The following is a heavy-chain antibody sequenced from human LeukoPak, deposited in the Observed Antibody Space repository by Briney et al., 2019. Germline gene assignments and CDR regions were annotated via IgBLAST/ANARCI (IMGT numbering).Heavy chain of an antibody. D-gene: IGHD3-22*01. CDR3: ARSGSQYYYDSSGYYYYYYMDV. CDR1: GYTFTSYG. J-gene: IGHJ6*03. V-gene: IGHV1-18*01. Sequence: ASVKVSCKASGYTFTSYGISWVRQAPGQGLEWMGWISAYNGNTNYAQKLQGRVAMTTDTSTSTAYMELRSLRSDDTAVYYCARSGSQYYYDSSGYYYYYYMDVWGKGTTVTISS. CDR2: ISAYNGNT.